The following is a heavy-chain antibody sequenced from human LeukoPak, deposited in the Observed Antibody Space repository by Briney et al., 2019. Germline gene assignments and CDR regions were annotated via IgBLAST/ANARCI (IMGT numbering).Heavy chain of an antibody. D-gene: IGHD4-23*01. Sequence: ASVKVSCKASGYIFTDYYMHWVRQAPGQELGWMGRINPNSGGTNYAHKFQGRVTMTRNTSISTAYMELSSLRSEDTAVYYCARAAGGNSLTDAFDIWGQGTMVTVSS. V-gene: IGHV1/OR15-1*04. CDR3: ARAAGGNSLTDAFDI. J-gene: IGHJ3*02. CDR2: INPNSGGT. CDR1: GYIFTDYY.